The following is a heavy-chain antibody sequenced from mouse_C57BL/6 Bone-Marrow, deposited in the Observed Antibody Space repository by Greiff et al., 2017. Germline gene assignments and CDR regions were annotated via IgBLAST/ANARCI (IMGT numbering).Heavy chain of an antibody. D-gene: IGHD4-1*01. CDR1: GFSLTSYG. CDR3: ARHGVWDYAMDY. Sequence: VKLEESGPGLVAPSQSLSITCTVSGFSLTSYGVHWVRQPPGKGLEWLVVIWSDGSTTYNSALKSRLSISKDNSKSQVFLKMNSLQTDDTAMYYCARHGVWDYAMDYWGQGTSVTVSS. V-gene: IGHV2-6-1*01. CDR2: IWSDGST. J-gene: IGHJ4*01.